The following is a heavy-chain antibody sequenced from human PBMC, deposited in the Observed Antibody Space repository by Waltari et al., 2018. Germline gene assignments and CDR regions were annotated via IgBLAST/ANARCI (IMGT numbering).Heavy chain of an antibody. CDR3: ARERHRLMEEGYLMALDP. D-gene: IGHD2-21*01. CDR2: ISGNNGHT. V-gene: IGHV1-18*01. Sequence: QVQLVQSGAEVKKPGASVKVSCKASGSTLSDYCISWVRQAPGQGLEWMGWISGNNGHTNHAQKFQGRLIMTEDTSATTVYMELTYLTSDDTAVYYCARERHRLMEEGYLMALDPWGQGTLVTVSS. J-gene: IGHJ5*02. CDR1: GSTLSDYC.